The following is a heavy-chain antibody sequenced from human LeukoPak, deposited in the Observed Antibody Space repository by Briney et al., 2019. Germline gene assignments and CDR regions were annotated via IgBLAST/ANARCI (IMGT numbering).Heavy chain of an antibody. D-gene: IGHD3-22*01. J-gene: IGHJ4*02. Sequence: ASAKVSCKASGYTFTSYYMNWVRQAPGQGLEWMGVINPTGGSTSYAQKFQGRVTMTRDTSTSTVYMELSSLRSEDTAVYYCARGLEYYDSSGSHFDYWGQGTLVTVSS. CDR2: INPTGGST. CDR1: GYTFTSYY. CDR3: ARGLEYYDSSGSHFDY. V-gene: IGHV1-46*01.